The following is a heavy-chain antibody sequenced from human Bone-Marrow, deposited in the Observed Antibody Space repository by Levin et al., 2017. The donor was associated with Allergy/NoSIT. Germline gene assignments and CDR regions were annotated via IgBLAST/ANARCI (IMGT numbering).Heavy chain of an antibody. CDR1: GFTFSSYA. J-gene: IGHJ3*02. CDR3: AKGYGGSYQLTGGAFDI. CDR2: ISGSGGST. Sequence: PGGSLRLSCAASGFTFSSYAMSWVRQAPGKGLEWVSAISGSGGSTYYADSVKGRFTISRDNSKNTLYLQMNSLRAEDTAVYYCAKGYGGSYQLTGGAFDIWGQGTMVTVSS. D-gene: IGHD1-26*01. V-gene: IGHV3-23*01.